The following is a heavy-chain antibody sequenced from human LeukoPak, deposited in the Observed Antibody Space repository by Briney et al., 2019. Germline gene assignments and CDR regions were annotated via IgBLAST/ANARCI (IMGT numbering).Heavy chain of an antibody. D-gene: IGHD3-10*01. CDR2: FSGGDSNT. CDR1: GFTFSSYA. CDR3: AKVVSGGFDY. V-gene: IGHV3-23*01. Sequence: PGGPLRLSCAASGFTFSSYAMSWVRQAPGKGLQWVSGFSGGDSNTYYADSVKGRFTISRDDSKSTLYLQMNSLRLEDTAVYYCAKVVSGGFDYWGQGTLVTVSS. J-gene: IGHJ4*02.